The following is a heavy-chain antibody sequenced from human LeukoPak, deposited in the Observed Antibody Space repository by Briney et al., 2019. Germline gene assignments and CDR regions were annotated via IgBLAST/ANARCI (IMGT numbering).Heavy chain of an antibody. Sequence: GGSLRLPCAASGFTFSSYEMNWVRQAPGKGLEWVSYISSSGSTIYYADSVKGRFTISRDNAKNSLYLQMNSLRAEDTAVYYCARDRYYYDSSGYHPDAFDIWGQGTMVTVSS. V-gene: IGHV3-48*03. D-gene: IGHD3-22*01. J-gene: IGHJ3*02. CDR3: ARDRYYYDSSGYHPDAFDI. CDR1: GFTFSSYE. CDR2: ISSSGSTI.